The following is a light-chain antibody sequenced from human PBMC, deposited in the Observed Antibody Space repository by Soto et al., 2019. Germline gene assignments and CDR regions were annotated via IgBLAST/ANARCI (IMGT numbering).Light chain of an antibody. Sequence: EIVMTQSPATLSVSPGERATLSCRASQSVSNNLAWYQQKPGQAPRLLIYAASSRATGIPARFSGSGSGTEFTLTISSLQSEDFAVCYCQQYNNWPPRTFGQGTKVEMK. J-gene: IGKJ1*01. CDR2: AAS. CDR3: QQYNNWPPRT. CDR1: QSVSNN. V-gene: IGKV3-15*01.